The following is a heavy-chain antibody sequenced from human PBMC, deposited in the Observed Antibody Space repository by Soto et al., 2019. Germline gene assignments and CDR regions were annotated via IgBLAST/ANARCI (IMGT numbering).Heavy chain of an antibody. CDR3: AREQYNWKI. Sequence: SETLSLTCSVSGDSIRSYYWTWIRQPPGKGLQWIGYVFHTGNTNYNPSLKSRVTISEDASKYQVSLRLTSVTAADTAVYFCAREQYNWKIWGQGTLVTVSS. CDR2: VFHTGNT. D-gene: IGHD1-20*01. V-gene: IGHV4-59*01. J-gene: IGHJ4*02. CDR1: GDSIRSYY.